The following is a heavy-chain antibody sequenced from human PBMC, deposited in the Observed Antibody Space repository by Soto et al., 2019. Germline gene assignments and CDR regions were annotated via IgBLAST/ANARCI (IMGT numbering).Heavy chain of an antibody. CDR3: VRDYYDTSGYPNTFDM. Sequence: GGSLRLSCAASGFTFSSYAMSWVRQAPGKGPEWVSAISGSGGSTYYADSVKGRFTISRDNSKNTLYLDLTRLRAEDTAVYFCVRDYYDTSGYPNTFDMWGQGTMVTVSS. J-gene: IGHJ3*02. CDR2: ISGSGGST. V-gene: IGHV3-23*01. D-gene: IGHD3-22*01. CDR1: GFTFSSYA.